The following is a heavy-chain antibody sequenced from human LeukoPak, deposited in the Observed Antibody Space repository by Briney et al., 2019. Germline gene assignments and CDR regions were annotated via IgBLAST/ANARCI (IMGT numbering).Heavy chain of an antibody. D-gene: IGHD4-17*01. V-gene: IGHV4-34*01. CDR2: INHSGST. Sequence: PSETLSLTCAVYGGSFSGYYWSWIRQPPGKGLEWIGEINHSGSTNYNPSLKSRVTISVDTSKNQFSLKLSSVTAADTAVYYCARRYFGYGDYNVQRPFDYWGQGTLVTVSS. CDR3: ARRYFGYGDYNVQRPFDY. CDR1: GGSFSGYY. J-gene: IGHJ4*02.